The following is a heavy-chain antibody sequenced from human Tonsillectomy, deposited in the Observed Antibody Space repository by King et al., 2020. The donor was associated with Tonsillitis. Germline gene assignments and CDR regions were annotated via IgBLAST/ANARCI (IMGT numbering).Heavy chain of an antibody. J-gene: IGHJ4*02. CDR3: AKARQWLVHFDY. CDR1: GFTFSSYG. Sequence: VQLVESGGGVVQPGRALRLSCAASGFTFSSYGIHWVRLAPGKGLEWVAVISSDGSKKYYADSVRGRFTIFRDNSKNTLYLQMNSLGADDTAVYYCAKARQWLVHFDYWGQGTLVTVSS. CDR2: ISSDGSKK. V-gene: IGHV3-30*18. D-gene: IGHD6-19*01.